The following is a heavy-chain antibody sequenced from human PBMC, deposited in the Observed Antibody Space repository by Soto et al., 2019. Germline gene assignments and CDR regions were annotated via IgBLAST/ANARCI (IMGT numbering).Heavy chain of an antibody. CDR2: ISGSGGST. Sequence: GGSLRLSCAASGFTFNSYAMSWVRQAPGKGLEWVSAISGSGGSTYYADSVKGRFTISRDNSKHTLYLQMNSLRAEDTAVYYCAKDHHTFWIGYIDYWGQGTLVTVSS. D-gene: IGHD3-3*01. V-gene: IGHV3-23*01. J-gene: IGHJ4*02. CDR1: GFTFNSYA. CDR3: AKDHHTFWIGYIDY.